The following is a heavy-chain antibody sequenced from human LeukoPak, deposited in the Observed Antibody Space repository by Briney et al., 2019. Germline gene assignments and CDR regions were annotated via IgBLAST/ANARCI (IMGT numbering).Heavy chain of an antibody. CDR3: AKGHYYDSNGLCDY. CDR1: GFTFSSYG. Sequence: PGGSLRLSCAASGFTFSSYGTHWVRQAPGKGLEWVAVISYDGSNKYYADSVKGRFTISRDNSKNTLYLQMNSLRAEDTAVYYCAKGHYYDSNGLCDYWGQGTLVTVSS. V-gene: IGHV3-30*18. D-gene: IGHD3-22*01. CDR2: ISYDGSNK. J-gene: IGHJ4*02.